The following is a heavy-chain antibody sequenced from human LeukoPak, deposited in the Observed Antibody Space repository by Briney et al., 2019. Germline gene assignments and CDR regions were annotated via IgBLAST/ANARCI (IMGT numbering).Heavy chain of an antibody. CDR1: GGSISSYY. J-gene: IGHJ4*02. V-gene: IGHV4-4*09. Sequence: SETLSLTCTVSGGSISSYYWSWIRQPPGKGLEWIGYIYTSGSTNYNPSLKSRVTISVDTSKNQFSLKLSSVTAADTAVYYCAKNGPSYFDYWGQGTLVTVSS. D-gene: IGHD2-8*01. CDR2: IYTSGST. CDR3: AKNGPSYFDY.